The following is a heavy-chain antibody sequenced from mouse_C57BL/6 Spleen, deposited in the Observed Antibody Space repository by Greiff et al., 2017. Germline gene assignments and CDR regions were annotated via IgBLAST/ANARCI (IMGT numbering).Heavy chain of an antibody. V-gene: IGHV14-1*01. CDR3: VITTVVPYYFDY. CDR2: IDPEDGDT. Sequence: VQLQQSGAELVRPAASVKLSCTASGFNIKDYYMHWVKQRPEQGLEWIGRIDPEDGDTEYAPKFQGKATMTADTSSNTAYLQLSSLTSEDTAVYYCVITTVVPYYFDYWGQGTTLTVSS. J-gene: IGHJ2*01. CDR1: GFNIKDYY. D-gene: IGHD1-1*01.